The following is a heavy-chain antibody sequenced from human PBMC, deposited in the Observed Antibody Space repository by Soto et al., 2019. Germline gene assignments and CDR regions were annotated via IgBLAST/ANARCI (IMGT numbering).Heavy chain of an antibody. Sequence: ASVKVSCKASGYTFTSYDINWVRQATGQGLEWMGWMNPNSGSTGYAQKFQGRVTMTRNTSISTAYMELSSLRSEDTAVYYCARGRYYRIYYYYYMDVWGKGTTVTVSS. J-gene: IGHJ6*03. CDR2: MNPNSGST. CDR1: GYTFTSYD. CDR3: ARGRYYRIYYYYYMDV. V-gene: IGHV1-8*01. D-gene: IGHD3-10*01.